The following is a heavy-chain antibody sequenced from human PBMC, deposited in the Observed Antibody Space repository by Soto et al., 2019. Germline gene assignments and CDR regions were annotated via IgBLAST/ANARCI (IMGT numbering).Heavy chain of an antibody. Sequence: PGGSLRLSCTASGFTFSTFDMTWVRQAPGKGLEWVSLIRGVAGSTHYPDSVKGRFTISKGTSNNVLYLEMNNLRADDTAVYFCVKGAWLDYWGQGNMVTVSS. CDR2: IRGVAGST. CDR3: VKGAWLDY. CDR1: GFTFSTFD. J-gene: IGHJ4*02. V-gene: IGHV3-23*01.